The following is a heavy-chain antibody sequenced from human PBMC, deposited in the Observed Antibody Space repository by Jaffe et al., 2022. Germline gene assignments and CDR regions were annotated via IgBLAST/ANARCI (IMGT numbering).Heavy chain of an antibody. CDR3: ARDLGIYCSSTSCLYYYYMDV. J-gene: IGHJ6*03. D-gene: IGHD2-2*01. V-gene: IGHV4-61*02. CDR1: GGSISSGSYY. Sequence: QVQLQESGPGLVKPSQTLSLTCTVSGGSISSGSYYWSWIRQPAGKGLEWIGRIYTSGSTNYNPSLKSRVTISVDTSKNQFSLKLSSVTAADTAVYYCARDLGIYCSSTSCLYYYYMDVWGKGTTVTVSS. CDR2: IYTSGST.